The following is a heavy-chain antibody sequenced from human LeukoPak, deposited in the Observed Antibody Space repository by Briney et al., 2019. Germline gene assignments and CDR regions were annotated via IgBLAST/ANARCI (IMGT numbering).Heavy chain of an antibody. CDR2: IHYSGRT. V-gene: IGHV4-59*01. CDR3: ARDGVGYYDSSGYYYYYGMDV. D-gene: IGHD3-22*01. CDR1: VGSIISSY. Sequence: SETLSVTRTVSVGSIISSYWSWIRQPPGKGLEGIGYIHYSGRTNYNPSLQSRVTIPVDTSKNQFSLKLSSVTAADTAVYYCARDGVGYYDSSGYYYYYGMDVWGQGTTVTVSS. J-gene: IGHJ6*02.